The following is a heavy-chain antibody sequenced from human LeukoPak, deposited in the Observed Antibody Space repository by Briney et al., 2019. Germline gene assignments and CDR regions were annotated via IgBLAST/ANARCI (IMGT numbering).Heavy chain of an antibody. V-gene: IGHV1-69*13. CDR1: GGTFSSYA. Sequence: SVKVSCKASGGTFSSYAISWVRQAPGQGLEWMGGLIPIFCTANYAQKFQGRVTITADESTSTAYTELSSLRSEDTAVYYCARDCSSTSCYVEAFDIWGQGTMVTVSS. D-gene: IGHD2-2*01. J-gene: IGHJ3*02. CDR3: ARDCSSTSCYVEAFDI. CDR2: LIPIFCTA.